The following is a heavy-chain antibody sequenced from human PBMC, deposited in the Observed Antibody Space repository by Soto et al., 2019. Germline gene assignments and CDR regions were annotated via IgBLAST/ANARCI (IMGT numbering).Heavy chain of an antibody. D-gene: IGHD2-21*01. V-gene: IGHV4-34*01. J-gene: IGHJ4*01. CDR2: VGSA. CDR3: ARRPKAIVVPNY. Sequence: SETLSLTCAFYGGSFSEYHWSWIRQPPGKGLEWIGEVGSANYNPSLKSRVTMSVDTSKNHFFLNLTSVTAADTAVYYCARRPKAIVVPNYWGHGTLVTVAS. CDR1: GGSFSEYH.